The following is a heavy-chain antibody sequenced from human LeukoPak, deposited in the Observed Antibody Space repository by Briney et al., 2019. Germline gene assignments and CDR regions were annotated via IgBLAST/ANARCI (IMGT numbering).Heavy chain of an antibody. CDR1: GGSFSGYY. CDR2: INHSGST. V-gene: IGHV4-34*01. J-gene: IGHJ1*01. D-gene: IGHD4-23*01. Sequence: TSETLSLTCAVYGGSFSGYYWSWIRQPPGKGLEWIGEINHSGSTNYNPSLKSRVTISVDTSKNQFSLKLSSVTAADTAVYYCASRGRDYGGPTRRPRAEYFQHWGQGTLVTVSS. CDR3: ASRGRDYGGPTRRPRAEYFQH.